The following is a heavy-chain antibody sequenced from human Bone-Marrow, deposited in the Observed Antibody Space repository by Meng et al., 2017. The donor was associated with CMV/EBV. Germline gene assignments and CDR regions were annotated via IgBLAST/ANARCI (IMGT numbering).Heavy chain of an antibody. CDR3: ARHGVIDDPTPYDY. D-gene: IGHD2-8*01. J-gene: IGHJ4*02. CDR1: GGSISSYY. V-gene: IGHV4-59*08. CDR2: IYYSGST. Sequence: GSLRLSCTVAGGSISSYYWSWSRQPPGKGLEWIGYIYYSGSTNYNPSLKSRVTISVDTSKNQFSLKMSSVTAADTAVYYCARHGVIDDPTPYDYWGQGTLVTVSS.